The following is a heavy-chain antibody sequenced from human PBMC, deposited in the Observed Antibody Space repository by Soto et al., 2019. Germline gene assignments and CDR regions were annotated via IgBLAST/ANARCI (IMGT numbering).Heavy chain of an antibody. D-gene: IGHD1-1*01. CDR2: IYYSGYT. CDR3: ARGRYGYLED. Sequence: WTWIRQPPGKGLEWIGYIYYSGYTNDNPSLKTRVTISVDTSKNQFSLKLSSVTAADTAVYYCARGRYGYLEDWGQGTLVTVSS. J-gene: IGHJ1*01. V-gene: IGHV4-59*01.